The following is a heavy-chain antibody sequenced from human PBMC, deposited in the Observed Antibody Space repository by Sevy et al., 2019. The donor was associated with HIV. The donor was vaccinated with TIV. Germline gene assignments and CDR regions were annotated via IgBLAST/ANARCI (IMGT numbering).Heavy chain of an antibody. Sequence: SETLSLTCTVSGGSMTSYYWNWIRQPPGKGLEWIGYIYYSGSTNYNPSLKSQVTMSVDTSKNRFSLRLISVTAADTAVYHCARAGGTGNYFAYWGQGALVTVSS. V-gene: IGHV4-59*13. CDR1: GGSMTSYY. CDR2: IYYSGST. J-gene: IGHJ4*02. CDR3: ARAGGTGNYFAY. D-gene: IGHD3-10*01.